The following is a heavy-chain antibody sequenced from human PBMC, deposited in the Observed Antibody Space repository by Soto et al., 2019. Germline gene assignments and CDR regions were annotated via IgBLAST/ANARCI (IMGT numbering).Heavy chain of an antibody. J-gene: IGHJ4*02. Sequence: SETLSLTCAVSGGSISSGGYSWSWIRQPPGKGLEWIGYIYHSGSTYYNPSLKSRVTISVDRSKNQFSLKLSSVTAADTAVYYCARALSGYSYTFDYWGPGALVTVSS. V-gene: IGHV4-30-2*01. CDR3: ARALSGYSYTFDY. CDR1: GGSISSGGYS. D-gene: IGHD3-22*01. CDR2: IYHSGST.